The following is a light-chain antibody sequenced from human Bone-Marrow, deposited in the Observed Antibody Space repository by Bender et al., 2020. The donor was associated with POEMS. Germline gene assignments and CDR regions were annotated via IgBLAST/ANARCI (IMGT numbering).Light chain of an antibody. CDR3: STYLGSSKWV. V-gene: IGLV2-14*02. Sequence: QSALTQPASLSGSPGQSITISCTGTSSDVGTYDLVSWYQHHPGKAPKLIIFEVYKRPSGVPDRFSGSTSGNTASLTVSRLQAEDEADYYCSTYLGSSKWVFGGGTKLTVL. CDR2: EVY. CDR1: SSDVGTYDL. J-gene: IGLJ2*01.